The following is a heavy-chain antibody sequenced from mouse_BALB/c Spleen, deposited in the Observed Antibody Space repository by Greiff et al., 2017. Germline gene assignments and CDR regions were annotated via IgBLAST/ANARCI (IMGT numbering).Heavy chain of an antibody. D-gene: IGHD2-1*01. V-gene: IGHV4-1*02. Sequence: EVKLVESGGGLVQPGGSLKLSCAASGFDFSRYWMSWVRQAPGKGLEWIGEINPDSSTINYTPSLKDKFIISRDNAKNTLYLQMSKVRSEDTALYYCARQIYLELFDYWGQGTTLTVSS. CDR2: INPDSSTI. CDR1: GFDFSRYW. J-gene: IGHJ2*01. CDR3: ARQIYLELFDY.